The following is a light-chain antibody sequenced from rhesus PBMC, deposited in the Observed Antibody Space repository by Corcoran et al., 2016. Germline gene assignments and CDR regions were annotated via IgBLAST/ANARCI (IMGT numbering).Light chain of an antibody. CDR3: CSYSGKYTFI. CDR2: EVR. J-gene: IGLJ1*01. Sequence: QAALTQPRSVSGSLGQSDTISCTGTSGDIGQYNFVSWFQQHPGTAPKFLIYEVRERPSGVSDRFSGSKSGNTASLTISGLQAEDEADYYGCSYSGKYTFIFGSGTRLTV. V-gene: IGLV2-32*01. CDR1: SGDIGQYNF.